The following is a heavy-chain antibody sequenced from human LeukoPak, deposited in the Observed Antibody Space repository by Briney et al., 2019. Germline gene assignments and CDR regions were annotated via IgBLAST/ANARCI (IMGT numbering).Heavy chain of an antibody. J-gene: IGHJ4*02. V-gene: IGHV4-39*02. Sequence: SETLSLTCTVSGGSISSSNYYWAWIRQPPGKGLEWIGSIYYSGSTYYNPSLKSRVTISVDMSKNQFSLKVSSVTAADTAVYYCARGVIAAGGNDFDYWGQGTLVTVSS. D-gene: IGHD6-13*01. CDR3: ARGVIAAGGNDFDY. CDR1: GGSISSSNYY. CDR2: IYYSGST.